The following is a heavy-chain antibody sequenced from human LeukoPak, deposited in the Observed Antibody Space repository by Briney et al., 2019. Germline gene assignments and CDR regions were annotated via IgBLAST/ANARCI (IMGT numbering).Heavy chain of an antibody. J-gene: IGHJ5*02. CDR1: GFTFSSYD. Sequence: PGGSLRLSCAASGFTFSSYDMTGVRQAPGRGLEWVSSISPSGGNTYYGDSVKGRFTISRDNSKNTVYLQMNNMRVDDTAVYYCTRGSGWHWFDPWGQGTLVTVSS. CDR2: ISPSGGNT. D-gene: IGHD2-15*01. V-gene: IGHV3-23*01. CDR3: TRGSGWHWFDP.